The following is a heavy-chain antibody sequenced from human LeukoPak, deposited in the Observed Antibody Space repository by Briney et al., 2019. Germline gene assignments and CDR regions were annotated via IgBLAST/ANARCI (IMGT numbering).Heavy chain of an antibody. CDR1: GFTFTSSA. V-gene: IGHV1-58*01. CDR2: IVVGSGNT. D-gene: IGHD3-22*01. Sequence: SVKVSCKASGFTFTSSAVQWVRQARGQRLEWIGWIVVGSGNTNYAQKFQERVTITRDMSISTAYMELSSLRSEDTAVYYCARGNYDSSGSDWFDPWGQGTLVTVSS. CDR3: ARGNYDSSGSDWFDP. J-gene: IGHJ5*02.